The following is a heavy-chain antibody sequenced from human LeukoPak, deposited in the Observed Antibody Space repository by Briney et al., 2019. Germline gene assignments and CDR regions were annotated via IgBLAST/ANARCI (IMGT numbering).Heavy chain of an antibody. CDR1: EDTFTGYY. V-gene: IGHV1-2*02. CDR2: VNPNNGVT. J-gene: IGHJ6*02. D-gene: IGHD2-2*01. CDR3: ATDHCTRTNCYEDYYHGMDF. Sequence: ASVRVSCKASEDTFTGYYIHWVRQAPGQGLEWMGWVNPNNGVTEYAQEFQGRVTMTRDTSLSTAYMELSRLRSDDTAVYYCATDHCTRTNCYEDYYHGMDFWGQGTTVTVSS.